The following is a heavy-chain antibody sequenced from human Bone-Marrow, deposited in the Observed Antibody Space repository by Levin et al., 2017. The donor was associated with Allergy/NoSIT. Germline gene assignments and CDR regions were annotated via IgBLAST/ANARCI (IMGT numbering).Heavy chain of an antibody. CDR1: GFTLGDYG. J-gene: IGHJ4*02. V-gene: IGHV3-49*04. CDR3: TRGILRFLEWEKPSDY. D-gene: IGHD3-3*01. Sequence: QSGGSLRLSCRVSGFTLGDYGMTWVRQGPGKGLDWVGFIRSKVYGDTTEYAASVRGRFSISRDDARGIAYLQMNSLKTEDTAVYYCTRGILRFLEWEKPSDYWGQGTLVTVSS. CDR2: IRSKVYGDTT.